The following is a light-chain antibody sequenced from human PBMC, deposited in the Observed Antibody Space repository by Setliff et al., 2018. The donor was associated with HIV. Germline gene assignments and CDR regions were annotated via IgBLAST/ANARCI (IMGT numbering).Light chain of an antibody. V-gene: IGLV1-51*01. Sequence: SSNIGNNYVSWYQQLPGTAPKLLIYDNNKRPSGIPDRFSGSKSGTSATLGITGLQTGDEADYYCGTWDSSLSAPNWVFGGGTKVTVL. J-gene: IGLJ3*02. CDR3: GTWDSSLSAPNWV. CDR2: DNN. CDR1: SSNIGNNY.